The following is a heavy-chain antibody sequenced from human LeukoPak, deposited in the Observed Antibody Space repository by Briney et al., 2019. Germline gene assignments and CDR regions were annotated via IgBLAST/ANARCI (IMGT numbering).Heavy chain of an antibody. CDR1: GFTFSSYS. J-gene: IGHJ4*02. CDR2: ISSSGSNI. CDR3: ARDCLSGAGILIGFYPDDH. Sequence: GGSLRLSCAASGFTFSSYSMNWVRQAPGKGLEWVSYISSSGSNIYYADSVKGRFTISRDNAKNSLYLQMNSLRAEDTAVYYCARDCLSGAGILIGFYPDDHWGQGTLVTVSS. D-gene: IGHD3-9*01. V-gene: IGHV3-48*04.